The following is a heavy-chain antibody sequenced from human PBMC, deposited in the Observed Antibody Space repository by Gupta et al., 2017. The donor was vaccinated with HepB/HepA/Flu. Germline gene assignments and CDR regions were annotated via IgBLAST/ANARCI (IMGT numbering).Heavy chain of an antibody. D-gene: IGHD6-13*01. CDR3: VKAAVRNMVSYDALDI. J-gene: IGHJ3*02. CDR2: SRNKAYSHTT. V-gene: IGHV3-72*01. CDR1: GFTFSDHY. Sequence: EVHLVESGGGLVQPGGSLRLSCAASGFTFSDHYMDWVRQAPGKGLEWVGRSRNKAYSHTTEYAASVKGRFTISRDDSKYSLFLQMNSLKSEDTAVYYCVKAAVRNMVSYDALDIWGQGTMVTVSS.